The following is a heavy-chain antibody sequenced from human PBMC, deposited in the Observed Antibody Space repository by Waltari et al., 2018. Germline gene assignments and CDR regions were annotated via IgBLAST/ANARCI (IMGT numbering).Heavy chain of an antibody. CDR3: ARGRYGLLGGMDV. CDR1: GGSVRGYS. J-gene: IGHJ6*02. D-gene: IGHD4-17*01. CDR2: INNSGST. V-gene: IGHV4-34*01. Sequence: QVQLQPWGAGLLKPSETLSLTCAFYGGSVRGYSWRWIRQPPGKGLEWIREINNSGSTNYNPSHKSRVTISVDTSKNQFSLKLSSVTAADTAVYYCARGRYGLLGGMDVWGQGTTVTVSS.